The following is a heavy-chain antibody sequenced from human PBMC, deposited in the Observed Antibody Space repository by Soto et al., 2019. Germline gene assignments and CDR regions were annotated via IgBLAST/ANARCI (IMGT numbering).Heavy chain of an antibody. J-gene: IGHJ4*02. D-gene: IGHD1-1*01. CDR3: ARADDSVGPDY. Sequence: QVQLVQSGAEVKKPGASVKVSCKASGYTFTNYGIHWVRQAPGQGREWVGWISADSGNTHYAQNLQARVTMTTDTSTSTAYMELRSLRSDDAAVYFCARADDSVGPDYWGQGTLVTVSS. CDR1: GYTFTNYG. CDR2: ISADSGNT. V-gene: IGHV1-18*04.